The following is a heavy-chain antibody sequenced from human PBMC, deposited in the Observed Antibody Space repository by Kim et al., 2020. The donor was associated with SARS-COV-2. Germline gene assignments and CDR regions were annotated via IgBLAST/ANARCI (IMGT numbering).Heavy chain of an antibody. D-gene: IGHD5-12*01. CDR1: GFTFSSYS. CDR3: ARDGYNAFDY. CDR2: ISSSYI. V-gene: IGHV3-21*01. J-gene: IGHJ4*02. Sequence: GGSLRLSCAASGFTFSSYSMNWVRQAPGKGLEWVSSISSSYIYYADSVKGRFTISRDNAKNSLYLQMNSLRAEDTAVYYCARDGYNAFDYWGQGTLVTVSS.